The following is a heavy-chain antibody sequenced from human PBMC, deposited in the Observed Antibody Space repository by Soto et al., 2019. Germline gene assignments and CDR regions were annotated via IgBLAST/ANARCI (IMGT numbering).Heavy chain of an antibody. Sequence: QVQLVQSGAEVKKPGTSVKVSCTASGYTFSSHGISWVRQAPGQGLQWIGWVSGDNGNTNYAQSLQGRVTMTTDTSTNTGHMELRSLRSDDTAVYYCARDLGYCRSGTCPRERVDPWGQGTLVIVSS. CDR3: ARDLGYCRSGTCPRERVDP. V-gene: IGHV1-18*01. D-gene: IGHD2-15*01. J-gene: IGHJ5*02. CDR2: VSGDNGNT. CDR1: GYTFSSHG.